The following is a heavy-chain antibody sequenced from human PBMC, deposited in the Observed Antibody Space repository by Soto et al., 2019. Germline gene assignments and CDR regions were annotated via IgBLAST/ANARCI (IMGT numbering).Heavy chain of an antibody. V-gene: IGHV3-48*03. D-gene: IGHD3-10*01. CDR3: ARGAGSYPIRMDV. CDR2: ISSSGTTI. CDR1: GVTFSIQE. Sequence: GXLILSCPFSGVTFSIQELKRVRQAPGKGLEWVSYISSSGTTIHYADSVKGRFTISRDNAKNSLNLQMNSLRAEDTAVYYCARGAGSYPIRMDVWGQGTTVTVSS. J-gene: IGHJ6*02.